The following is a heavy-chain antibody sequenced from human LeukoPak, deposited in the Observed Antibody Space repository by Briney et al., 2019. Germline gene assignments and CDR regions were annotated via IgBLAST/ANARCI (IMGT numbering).Heavy chain of an antibody. Sequence: GGSLRLSCAASGFTFSSYSMNWVRQASGKGLEWISYISGHSSTIYFADSVKGRFTISRDNARNSLYLQMNSLRAEDTAVYYCAELGITMIGGVWGKGTTVTISS. J-gene: IGHJ6*04. D-gene: IGHD3-10*02. CDR1: GFTFSSYS. V-gene: IGHV3-48*01. CDR3: AELGITMIGGV. CDR2: ISGHSSTI.